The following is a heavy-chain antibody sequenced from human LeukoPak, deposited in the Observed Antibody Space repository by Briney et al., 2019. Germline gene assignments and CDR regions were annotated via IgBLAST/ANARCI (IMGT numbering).Heavy chain of an antibody. V-gene: IGHV1-69*06. J-gene: IGHJ4*02. CDR2: IIPIFGTA. D-gene: IGHD2-15*01. CDR3: ARAREVASYHHFDY. Sequence: SVKVSCKASGGTFSSYAISWVRQAPGQGLEWMGGIIPIFGTANYAQKFQGRVTITADKSTSTAYMELSSLRSEDTAVYYCARAREVASYHHFDYWGQGTLVTVSS. CDR1: GGTFSSYA.